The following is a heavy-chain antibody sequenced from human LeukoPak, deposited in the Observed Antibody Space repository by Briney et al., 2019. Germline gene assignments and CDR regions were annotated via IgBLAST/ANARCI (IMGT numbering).Heavy chain of an antibody. Sequence: SETLTLSCTASGGSISSSSYYWGWIRQPPGKGLEWIGSVYYSGSTYYNPSLKSRATISVDTSKYQCSLKLSSVTAAITAVYYCARLPSGSDYPPDYWGQGTLVTLSS. D-gene: IGHD5-12*01. CDR2: VYYSGST. CDR3: ARLPSGSDYPPDY. V-gene: IGHV4-39*01. CDR1: GGSISSSSYY. J-gene: IGHJ4*02.